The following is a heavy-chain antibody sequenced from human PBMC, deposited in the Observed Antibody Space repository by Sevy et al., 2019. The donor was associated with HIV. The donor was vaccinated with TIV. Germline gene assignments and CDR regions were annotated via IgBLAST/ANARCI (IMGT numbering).Heavy chain of an antibody. CDR3: AREGPYGDSSFDF. V-gene: IGHV3-23*01. J-gene: IGHJ4*02. D-gene: IGHD4-17*01. CDR1: VFTFSSYA. CDR2: IIDTGRDT. Sequence: GGSLRLSCGAFVFTFSSYAMSWVRQAPGKGLVWVSAIIDTGRDTHYADSVKGRFTISRDNSKNVVFLQMNSLTVDDTAVYWCAREGPYGDSSFDFWGPGTLVTVSS.